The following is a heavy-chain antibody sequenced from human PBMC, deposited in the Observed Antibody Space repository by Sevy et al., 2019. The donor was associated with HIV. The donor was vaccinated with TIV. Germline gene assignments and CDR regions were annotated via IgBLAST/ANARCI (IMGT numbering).Heavy chain of an antibody. D-gene: IGHD6-13*01. Sequence: SETLSLTCTVSGGSISSYYWSWIRQPAGKGLEWIGRIYTSGSTNYNPSLKSRVTMSVDTSKNRFSLKLSSVTAADTAVYYCARDPPGIAAAGNYYGMDVWGQGTTVTVSS. J-gene: IGHJ6*02. CDR3: ARDPPGIAAAGNYYGMDV. V-gene: IGHV4-4*07. CDR2: IYTSGST. CDR1: GGSISSYY.